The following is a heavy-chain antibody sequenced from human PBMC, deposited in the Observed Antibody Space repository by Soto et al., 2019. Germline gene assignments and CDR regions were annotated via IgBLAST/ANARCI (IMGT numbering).Heavy chain of an antibody. V-gene: IGHV1-18*01. CDR1: GYTFSSYH. Sequence: QIQLVQSGAEVKKPGASVKVSCKASGYTFSSYHITWVRQAPGQGLEWMGWLSAYNGNTNYAQNLQGRVTMTTDPSTSTAYMELRSLRSDDTAVYYCARDLPPVDYWGQGTLVTVSS. CDR3: ARDLPPVDY. J-gene: IGHJ4*02. CDR2: LSAYNGNT.